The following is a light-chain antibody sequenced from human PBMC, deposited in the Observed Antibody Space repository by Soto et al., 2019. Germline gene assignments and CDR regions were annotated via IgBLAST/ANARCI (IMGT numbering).Light chain of an antibody. Sequence: DIQMTQSPSSLSASVGDRVTITCQASQDISNYLIWYQQKPGKAPKLLIYDASNLETGVPSRFSGSGSGTEFILPISSLQPEDTATYYCQHNDNLPRVTFGPGTKVEIK. CDR3: QHNDNLPRVT. V-gene: IGKV1-33*01. J-gene: IGKJ3*01. CDR1: QDISNY. CDR2: DAS.